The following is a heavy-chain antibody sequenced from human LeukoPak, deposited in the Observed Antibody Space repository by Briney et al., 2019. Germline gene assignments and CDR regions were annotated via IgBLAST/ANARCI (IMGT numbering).Heavy chain of an antibody. CDR3: ARDPSIAAAAPWFDP. D-gene: IGHD6-13*01. J-gene: IGHJ5*02. Sequence: GGSLRLSCAASGFTFSSYSMNWVHQARGKGLEWVSSISSGSSYIYYADSVKGRFTISRDNAKNSLYLQMNSLRAEDTAVYYCARDPSIAAAAPWFDPWGQGTLVTVSS. V-gene: IGHV3-21*01. CDR1: GFTFSSYS. CDR2: ISSGSSYI.